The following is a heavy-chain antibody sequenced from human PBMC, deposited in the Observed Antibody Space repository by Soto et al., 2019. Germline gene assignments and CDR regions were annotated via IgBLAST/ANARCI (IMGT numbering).Heavy chain of an antibody. J-gene: IGHJ5*02. CDR3: VRNGISGFNRLACFEH. D-gene: IGHD1-20*01. CDR1: GFTFSTYW. CDR2: IHETGNKK. V-gene: IGHV3-7*01. Sequence: EVQLVESGGGLVQPGGSLRLSCAASGFTFSTYWMNWVRQAPGKGLEWVANIHETGNKKRYADSVMGRFTISRDNAKNKATLHMKSLRAGDTAVYFCVRNGISGFNRLACFEHWGQGTLVIVSS.